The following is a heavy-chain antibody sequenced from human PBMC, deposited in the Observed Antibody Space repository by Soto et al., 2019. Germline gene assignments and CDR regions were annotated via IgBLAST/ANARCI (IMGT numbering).Heavy chain of an antibody. D-gene: IGHD4-17*01. CDR1: GYTFTSYA. V-gene: IGHV1-3*01. CDR3: ARVSPMTTVTTTDS. CDR2: INAGNGNT. Sequence: ASVKFSCKAAGYTFTSYAMHWVRQAPGQMLECMVWINAGNGNTKYXXKFQGRVXXTRDTSASTAXMELSXLRSEDTGVXYCARVSPMTTVTTTDSWSQGPLVTXSS. J-gene: IGHJ5*01.